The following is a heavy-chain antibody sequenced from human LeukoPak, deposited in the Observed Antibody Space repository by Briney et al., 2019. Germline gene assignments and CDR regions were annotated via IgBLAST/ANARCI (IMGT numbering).Heavy chain of an antibody. CDR2: INDSGST. CDR3: AASSRGRITMVRGVRYYYYYMDV. CDR1: GGSFSGYY. V-gene: IGHV4-34*01. Sequence: SETLSLTCAVYGGSFSGYYWSWIRQPPGKGLEWIGEINDSGSTKYNPSLKSRVTISVDTSKNQFSLKLSSVTAADTAVYYCAASSRGRITMVRGVRYYYYYMDVWGKGTTVTVSS. J-gene: IGHJ6*03. D-gene: IGHD3-10*01.